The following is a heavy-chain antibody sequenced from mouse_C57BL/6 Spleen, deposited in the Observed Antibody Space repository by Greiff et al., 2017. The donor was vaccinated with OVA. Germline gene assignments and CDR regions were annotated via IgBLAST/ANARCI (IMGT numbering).Heavy chain of an antibody. J-gene: IGHJ4*01. CDR1: GFTFSSYG. Sequence: EVQRVESGGDLVKPGGSLKLSCAASGFTFSSYGMSWVRQTPDKRLEWVATISSGGSYTYYPDSVKGRFPISRDNAKNTLYLQMSSLKSEDTAMYYCARPYYYGSSSDYYAMDYWGQGTSVTVSS. V-gene: IGHV5-6*01. CDR3: ARPYYYGSSSDYYAMDY. D-gene: IGHD1-1*01. CDR2: ISSGGSYT.